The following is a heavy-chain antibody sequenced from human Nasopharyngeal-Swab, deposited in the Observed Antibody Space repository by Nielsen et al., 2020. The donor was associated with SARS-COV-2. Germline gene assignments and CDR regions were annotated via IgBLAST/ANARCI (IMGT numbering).Heavy chain of an antibody. D-gene: IGHD3-3*01. J-gene: IGHJ5*02. CDR1: GGSISSYY. CDR3: ARGAVGTIFGVVTNHNWFDP. V-gene: IGHV4-59*13. Sequence: SETLSLTCTVSGGSISSYYWSWIRQPPGKGLEWIGYIYYGGSTNYNPSLKSRVTISVDTSKNQFSLKLSSVTAADTAVYYCARGAVGTIFGVVTNHNWFDPWGQGTLVTVSS. CDR2: IYYGGST.